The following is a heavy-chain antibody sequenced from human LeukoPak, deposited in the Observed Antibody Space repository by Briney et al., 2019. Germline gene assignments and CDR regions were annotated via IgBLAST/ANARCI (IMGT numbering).Heavy chain of an antibody. CDR2: IIPIFGIA. Sequence: SVKVSCKASGYTFTSYGISWVRQAPGQGLEWMGRIIPIFGIANYAQKFQGRVTITADKSTSTAYMELSSLRSEDTAVYYCARGILDYDPSVSGSMDVWGQGTTVTVSS. D-gene: IGHD4-17*01. CDR3: ARGILDYDPSVSGSMDV. J-gene: IGHJ6*02. CDR1: GYTFTSYG. V-gene: IGHV1-69*04.